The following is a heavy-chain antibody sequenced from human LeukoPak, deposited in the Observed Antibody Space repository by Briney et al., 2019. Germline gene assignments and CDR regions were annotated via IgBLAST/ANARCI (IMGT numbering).Heavy chain of an antibody. J-gene: IGHJ5*02. Sequence: GSLRLSCAASGFXLRSSEMDWVRQAPGKGPEWVAHINSADNVEYYTESVRGRFTMSRDNAKDLLYLQMNSLRDEDTAVYYCARDTVNGPFVISLDLWGQGVLVTVSS. CDR2: INSADNVE. CDR1: GFXLRSSE. D-gene: IGHD2-8*01. CDR3: ARDTVNGPFVISLDL. V-gene: IGHV3-48*03.